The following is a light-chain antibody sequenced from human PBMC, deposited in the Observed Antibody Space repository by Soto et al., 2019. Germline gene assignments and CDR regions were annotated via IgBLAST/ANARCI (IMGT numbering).Light chain of an antibody. Sequence: DIQMTQSPSSLSASVGDRVTITCRASQGIRDALGWYQQKPGKAPKRLIYAASSLQSGVPSRFSGSGSGTEFTLTISSLQPEDFATYYCLQHNSYPHTFGQGTKVDIK. CDR3: LQHNSYPHT. CDR1: QGIRDA. V-gene: IGKV1-17*01. J-gene: IGKJ1*01. CDR2: AAS.